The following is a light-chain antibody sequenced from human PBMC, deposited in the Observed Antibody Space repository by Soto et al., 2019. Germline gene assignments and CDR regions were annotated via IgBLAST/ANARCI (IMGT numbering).Light chain of an antibody. Sequence: EVVLTQSPATLSLAPGVTATLSSRASHFLSSYLAWYQQKPGQPPRLLIYDTSSRATGIPARFSGSRSGTDFTLAISRLEPEDFGVYYCHQRNKFGQGTRLEIK. CDR2: DTS. CDR1: HFLSSY. J-gene: IGKJ5*01. V-gene: IGKV3-11*01. CDR3: HQRNK.